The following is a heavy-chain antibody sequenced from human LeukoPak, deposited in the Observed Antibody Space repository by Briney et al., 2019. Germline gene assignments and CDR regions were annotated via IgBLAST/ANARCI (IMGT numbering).Heavy chain of an antibody. D-gene: IGHD4-17*01. CDR2: IYYSGDT. CDR1: GGSISSSSHY. Sequence: SETLSLTCTVSGGSISSSSHYWGWIRQPPGKGLEWIGSIYYSGDTYYSPSLKSRVTISEDTSKNQFSLKLNSVTAADTAVYFCARRKATTNYFDYWGQGTLVTVS. CDR3: ARRKATTNYFDY. V-gene: IGHV4-39*01. J-gene: IGHJ4*02.